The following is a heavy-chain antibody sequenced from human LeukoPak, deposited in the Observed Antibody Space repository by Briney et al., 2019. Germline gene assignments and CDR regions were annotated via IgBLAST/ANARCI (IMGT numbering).Heavy chain of an antibody. CDR3: ARSPMVRRVEYFDY. J-gene: IGHJ4*02. Sequence: PGGSLRLSCAASGFTFSSYSMNWVRQAPGKGLVWVSRINSDGSSTSYADSVKGRFTISRDNAKNTLYLQMNSLRAEDTAVYYCARSPMVRRVEYFDYWGQGTLVTVSS. V-gene: IGHV3-74*01. CDR2: INSDGSST. D-gene: IGHD3-10*01. CDR1: GFTFSSYS.